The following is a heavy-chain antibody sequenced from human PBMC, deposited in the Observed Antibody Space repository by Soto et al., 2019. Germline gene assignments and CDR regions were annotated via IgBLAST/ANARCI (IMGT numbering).Heavy chain of an antibody. CDR2: IYWADQK. CDR3: TKKGQYHDSSACGRDCYMDV. D-gene: IGHD2-2*01. J-gene: IGHJ6*04. V-gene: IGHV2-5*02. Sequence: QITLKESGPTLVKPTQTLTLTCTFSGFSFTTYGVGVGWIRQAPGKAPEWLALIYWADQKTFRSSLESRLTITKDTSKDQVVLTITNMDTVDTATYYCTKKGQYHDSSACGRDCYMDVWGKGTTVTVSS. CDR1: GFSFTTYGVG.